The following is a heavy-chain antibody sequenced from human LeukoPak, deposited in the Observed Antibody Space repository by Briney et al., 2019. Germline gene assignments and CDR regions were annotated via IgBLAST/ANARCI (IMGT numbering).Heavy chain of an antibody. CDR2: ISGLSGRT. CDR3: AKEYSSSWYFGFDY. V-gene: IGHV3-23*01. J-gene: IGHJ4*02. D-gene: IGHD6-13*01. Sequence: GGSLRLSCATSGFSFSSYGMSWVRQAPGKGLEWVSSISGLSGRTYYADSVKGRVTISRDNSKNALYLQMNSLRAEDTAVYYCAKEYSSSWYFGFDYWGQGTLVTVSS. CDR1: GFSFSSYG.